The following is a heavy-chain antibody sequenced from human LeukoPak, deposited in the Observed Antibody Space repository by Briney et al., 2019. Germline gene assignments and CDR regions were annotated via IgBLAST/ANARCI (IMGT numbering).Heavy chain of an antibody. CDR1: GLTFSSYS. CDR2: ISSSSSYI. J-gene: IGHJ3*02. Sequence: GGSLRLSCAASGLTFSSYSMNWVRQAPGKGLEWVSSISSSSSYIYYADSVKGRFTISRDNAKNSLYLQMNSLRAEDTAVYYCARTYSSSWHDAFDIWGRGTMVTVSS. V-gene: IGHV3-21*01. CDR3: ARTYSSSWHDAFDI. D-gene: IGHD6-13*01.